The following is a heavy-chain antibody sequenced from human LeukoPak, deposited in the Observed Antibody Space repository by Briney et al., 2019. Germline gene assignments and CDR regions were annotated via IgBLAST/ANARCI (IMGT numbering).Heavy chain of an antibody. D-gene: IGHD1-26*01. CDR1: GYTFTSYA. V-gene: IGHV1-3*03. CDR2: INAGNGNT. CDR3: ASGAYSYYYMDV. Sequence: ASVKVSCKASGYTFTSYAMHWVRQAPGQRLEWMGWINAGNGNTKYSQEFQGRVTITRDTSASTAYMELSSLRSEDMAVYYCASGAYSYYYMDVWGKGTTVTISS. J-gene: IGHJ6*03.